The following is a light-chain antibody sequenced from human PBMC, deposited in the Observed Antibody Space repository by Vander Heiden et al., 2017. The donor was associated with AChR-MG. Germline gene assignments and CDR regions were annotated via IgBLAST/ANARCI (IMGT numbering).Light chain of an antibody. CDR2: AAS. V-gene: IGKV1-39*01. Sequence: DIQMNQSPSSLSASVGDRVTITCRASQSISSYLNWYQQKPGKAPKLLIYAASSLQSGVPSRFGGSGSGTDFPLTISSLQPEDFATYYCQQSYSTRWTFGQGTKVEIK. CDR1: QSISSY. CDR3: QQSYSTRWT. J-gene: IGKJ1*01.